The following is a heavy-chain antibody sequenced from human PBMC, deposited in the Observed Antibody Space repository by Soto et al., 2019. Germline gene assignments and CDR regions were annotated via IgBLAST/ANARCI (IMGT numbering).Heavy chain of an antibody. V-gene: IGHV3-30-3*01. CDR2: ISYDGSLK. Sequence: QVQLVESGGGVVQPGGSLRVYCAASGFTFSGYAMHWVRHAPGKGLEWVAFISYDGSLKYYADSVKGRFTTSRDNSQNTLYLQLNCLRPDDTAVYYCARDVPLGHWGQGALVTVSS. J-gene: IGHJ1*01. CDR3: ARDVPLGH. D-gene: IGHD3-16*01. CDR1: GFTFSGYA.